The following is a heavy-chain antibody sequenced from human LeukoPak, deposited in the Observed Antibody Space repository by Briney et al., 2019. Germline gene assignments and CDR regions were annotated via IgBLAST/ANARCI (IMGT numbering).Heavy chain of an antibody. V-gene: IGHV1-24*01. CDR3: ARDAVARSGHVVNYYYYGMDV. CDR2: FDPEDVET. Sequence: GASVKVSCKVSGYTLTELSMHWVRQAPGKGLEWMGGFDPEDVETIYAQKFQGRVTITADKSTSTAYMELSSLRSEDTAVYYCARDAVARSGHVVNYYYYGMDVWGQGTTVTVSS. CDR1: GYTLTELS. J-gene: IGHJ6*02. D-gene: IGHD3-3*01.